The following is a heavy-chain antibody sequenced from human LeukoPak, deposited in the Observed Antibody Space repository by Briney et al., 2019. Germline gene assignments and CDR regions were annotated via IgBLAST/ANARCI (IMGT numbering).Heavy chain of an antibody. Sequence: SETLSLTCTVSGGSIGSIVYYWAWIRQPPGKGLEWIGSIYYSGSTYYNPSLKSRLSISVDTSKNQFSLKLSSVTAADTAVYYCARHRTGSYPVGFDPWGQGTLVTVSS. J-gene: IGHJ5*02. CDR3: ARHRTGSYPVGFDP. CDR1: GGSIGSIVYY. D-gene: IGHD1-26*01. V-gene: IGHV4-39*01. CDR2: IYYSGST.